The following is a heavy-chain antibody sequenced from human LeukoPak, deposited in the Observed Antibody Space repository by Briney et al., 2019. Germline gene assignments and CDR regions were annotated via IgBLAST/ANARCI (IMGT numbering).Heavy chain of an antibody. Sequence: GGSLRLSRATSGFTFSSYGMHWVRQAPGKGLEWVAVIWYDGSNKYYADSVKGRFTFSRDNSQSTLYLQMNSLRAEDTAVYYCAANGGYIDYWGQGTLVTVSS. CDR3: AANGGYIDY. CDR1: GFTFSSYG. J-gene: IGHJ4*02. V-gene: IGHV3-33*01. CDR2: IWYDGSNK. D-gene: IGHD2-8*01.